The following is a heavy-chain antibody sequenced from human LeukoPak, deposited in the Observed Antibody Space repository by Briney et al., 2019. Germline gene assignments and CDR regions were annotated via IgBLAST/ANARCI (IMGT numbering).Heavy chain of an antibody. D-gene: IGHD2-15*01. J-gene: IGHJ6*03. CDR2: IYTSGST. Sequence: SETLSLTCTVSGGSISSYYWSWIRQPAGKGLEWIGRIYTSGSTNYNPSLKSGVTMSVDTSKNQFSLKLSSVTAADTAVYYCARDRRDIVVVVAAPLDYYHYMDVWGKGTTVTISS. V-gene: IGHV4-4*07. CDR3: ARDRRDIVVVVAAPLDYYHYMDV. CDR1: GGSISSYY.